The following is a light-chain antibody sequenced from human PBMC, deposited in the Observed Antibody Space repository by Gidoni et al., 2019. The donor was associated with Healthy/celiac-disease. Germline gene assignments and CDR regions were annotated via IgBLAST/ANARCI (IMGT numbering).Light chain of an antibody. CDR3: QSYDSSLSGPCV. J-gene: IGLJ1*01. CDR2: GNS. Sequence: QSVLTQPPSVSGAPGQRVTISCTGSRSNIGAGYDVHWYQQLPGTAPKLLIHGNSNRPSGVPDRFSGSKSGTSASLAITGLQAVDEADYYCQSYDSSLSGPCVFGTGTKVTVL. CDR1: RSNIGAGYD. V-gene: IGLV1-40*01.